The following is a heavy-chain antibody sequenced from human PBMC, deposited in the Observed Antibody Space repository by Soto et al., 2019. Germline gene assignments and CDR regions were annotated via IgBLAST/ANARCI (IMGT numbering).Heavy chain of an antibody. CDR2: ISGSGGST. D-gene: IGHD1-26*01. CDR1: GFTFSSYA. J-gene: IGHJ3*02. V-gene: IGHV3-23*01. Sequence: EVQLLESGGGLVQPGGSLRLSCAASGFTFSSYAMSWVRQAPGKGLEWVSAISGSGGSTYYADSVKGRFTISRDKSKNTLYLQMNSLRAEATAVYYCAKDTGIVVLQAGAFDIWGQGTMVTVSS. CDR3: AKDTGIVVLQAGAFDI.